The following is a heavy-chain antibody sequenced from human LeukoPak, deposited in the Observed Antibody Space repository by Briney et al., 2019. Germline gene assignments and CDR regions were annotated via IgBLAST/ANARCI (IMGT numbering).Heavy chain of an antibody. D-gene: IGHD2-2*01. V-gene: IGHV3-72*01. J-gene: IGHJ3*02. CDR1: GFTFSDHY. CDR2: SRNKANSYTT. CDR3: ARGYHSFDI. Sequence: PGGSLRLSCAASGFTFSDHYMDWVRQAPGKGLEWVGRSRNKANSYTTEYAASVKGRFTISRDDSKNSLYQQMNSLKTEDTAVYYCARGYHSFDIWGQGTKVTVSS.